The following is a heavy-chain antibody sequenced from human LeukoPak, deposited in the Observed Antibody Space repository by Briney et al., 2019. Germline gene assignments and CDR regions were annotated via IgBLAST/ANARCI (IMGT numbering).Heavy chain of an antibody. J-gene: IGHJ3*02. D-gene: IGHD2-15*01. Sequence: PAESLRLSCAATGSTFGTFAMHRVRQAPGKRLHSVAVMPYDGSTKYYAHSVTGRFTLSSDNSKNTLYLQMNSLRSEDTAVYYCARGHGGIVVVVRDAFDIWGQGTMVIVSS. CDR3: ARGHGGIVVVVRDAFDI. V-gene: IGHV3-30-3*01. CDR2: MPYDGSTK. CDR1: GSTFGTFA.